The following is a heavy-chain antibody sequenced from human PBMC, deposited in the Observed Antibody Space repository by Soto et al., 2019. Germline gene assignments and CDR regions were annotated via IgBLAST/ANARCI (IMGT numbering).Heavy chain of an antibody. V-gene: IGHV4-31*03. D-gene: IGHD3-10*01. CDR1: GGSISSGGYY. CDR3: ARDSPDYYGSGSYYKPDHDAFDT. Sequence: PSETLSLTCTVSGGSISSGGYYWSWIRQHPGKGLEWIGYIYYSGSTYYNPSLKSRVTISVDTSKNQFSLKLSSVTAADTAVYYCARDSPDYYGSGSYYKPDHDAFDTWGQGTMVTVSS. J-gene: IGHJ3*02. CDR2: IYYSGST.